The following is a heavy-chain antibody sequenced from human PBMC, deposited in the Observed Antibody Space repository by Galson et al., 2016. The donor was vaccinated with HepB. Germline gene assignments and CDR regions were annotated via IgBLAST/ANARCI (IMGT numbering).Heavy chain of an antibody. V-gene: IGHV3-23*01. CDR1: GFTFSSYA. CDR3: AKGSYNSSWYCYFDY. CDR2: ISGSGGST. D-gene: IGHD6-13*01. Sequence: SLRLSCAASGFTFSSYAMSWVRQAPGKGLEWVSAISGSGGSTYYADSVKGRFTISRDNSKNTLFLQMNSLRAEDTAVFYCAKGSYNSSWYCYFDYWGQGTLVTVSS. J-gene: IGHJ4*02.